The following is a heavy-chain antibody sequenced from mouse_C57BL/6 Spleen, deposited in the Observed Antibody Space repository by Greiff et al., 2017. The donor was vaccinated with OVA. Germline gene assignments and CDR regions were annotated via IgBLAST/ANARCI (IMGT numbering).Heavy chain of an antibody. J-gene: IGHJ1*03. CDR3: ARVRNGESGYFDF. Sequence: EVKVVESGPGMVKPSQSLSLTCTVTGYSITSGYDWHWIRHFPGNKLEWMGYISYSGSTNYNPSLKSRISITHDTSKNHYFLKLNSVTTEDTATYYCARVRNGESGYFDFWGTGTTVTVSS. V-gene: IGHV3-1*01. CDR1: GYSITSGYD. CDR2: ISYSGST.